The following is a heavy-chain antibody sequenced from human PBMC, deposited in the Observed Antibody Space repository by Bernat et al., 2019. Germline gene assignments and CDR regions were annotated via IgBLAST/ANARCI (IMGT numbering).Heavy chain of an antibody. D-gene: IGHD1-26*01. V-gene: IGHV3-15*07. CDR3: ARVNSGSYYLIYYYGMDV. CDR2: IKSKTDGGTT. J-gene: IGHJ6*02. Sequence: EVQLVESGGGLVKPGGSLRLSCAASGFTFSNAWMNWVRQAPGKGLEWVGRIKSKTDGGTTDYAAPVKGRFTISRDDSKNTLYLQMNSLKTEDTAVYYCARVNSGSYYLIYYYGMDVWGQGTTVTVSS. CDR1: GFTFSNAW.